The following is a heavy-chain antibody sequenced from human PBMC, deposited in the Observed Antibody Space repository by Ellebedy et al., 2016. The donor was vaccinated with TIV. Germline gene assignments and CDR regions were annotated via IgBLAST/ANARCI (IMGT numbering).Heavy chain of an antibody. Sequence: MPSETLSLTCTVSGGSINSYYWSWIRQPPRKGLEWIGSIYHAGSTYYNPSLRSRVTISVDTSKNQFSLKLNSVTAADTAVYYCARDLVGGSGRFDPWGQGTLVTVSS. V-gene: IGHV4-59*01. CDR1: GGSINSYY. CDR3: ARDLVGGSGRFDP. J-gene: IGHJ5*02. D-gene: IGHD3-10*01. CDR2: IYHAGST.